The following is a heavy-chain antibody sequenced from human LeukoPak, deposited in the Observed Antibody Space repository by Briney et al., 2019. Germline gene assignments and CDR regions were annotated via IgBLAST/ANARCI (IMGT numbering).Heavy chain of an antibody. V-gene: IGHV1-2*02. Sequence: ASVKVSCKASGYTFTGYYMHWVRQAPGQGLGWMGWINPNSGGTNYAQKFQGRVTMTRDTSISTAYMELSRLRSDDTAVYYCARAAWIMASLEAVDYWGQGTLVTVSS. CDR2: INPNSGGT. CDR3: ARAAWIMASLEAVDY. J-gene: IGHJ4*02. CDR1: GYTFTGYY. D-gene: IGHD5-12*01.